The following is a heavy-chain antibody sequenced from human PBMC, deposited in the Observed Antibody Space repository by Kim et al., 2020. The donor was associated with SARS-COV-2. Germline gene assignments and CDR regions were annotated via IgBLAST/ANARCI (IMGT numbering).Heavy chain of an antibody. CDR3: AKGVHLWLVVDV. J-gene: IGHJ6*01. CDR1: GFIFGGHD. Sequence: GGSLRLSCAASGFIFGGHDMHWVRQGTGKGLEWVSAISTAGETFYEESVKGSFIISRENGKNSLYLQMDSLRDGDTAVYYCAKGVHLWLVVDVWGQGTTVTASS. CDR2: ISTAGET. D-gene: IGHD5-18*01. V-gene: IGHV3-13*04.